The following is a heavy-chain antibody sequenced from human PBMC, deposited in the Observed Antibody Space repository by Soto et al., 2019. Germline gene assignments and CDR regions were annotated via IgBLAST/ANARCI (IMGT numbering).Heavy chain of an antibody. CDR1: GYTFTSYA. D-gene: IGHD3-3*01. J-gene: IGHJ6*02. CDR3: ARDIVLYYDFWSGSGMDV. Sequence: ASVKVSCKASGYTFTSYAMHWVRQAPGQRLEWMGWINAGNGNTKYSQKFQGRVTITRDTSASTAYMELSSLRSEDTAVYYCARDIVLYYDFWSGSGMDVWGQGTTVTVSS. CDR2: INAGNGNT. V-gene: IGHV1-3*01.